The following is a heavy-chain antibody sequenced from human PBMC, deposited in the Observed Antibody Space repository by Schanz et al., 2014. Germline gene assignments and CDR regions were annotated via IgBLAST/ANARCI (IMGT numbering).Heavy chain of an antibody. V-gene: IGHV3-9*01. CDR2: MSWNAGSL. CDR1: GFRFDDYA. D-gene: IGHD2-2*01. CDR3: ARDTAQSCIGPSCFEYFQH. J-gene: IGHJ1*01. Sequence: EVQLVESGGGLVQPGRSLRLSCVASGFRFDDYAMHWVRQAPGKGLEWVSGMSWNAGSLGYGDSVKGRFTISRDNAKNSLYLQMNRLRAEDTALYYCARDTAQSCIGPSCFEYFQHWGQGALVTVSS.